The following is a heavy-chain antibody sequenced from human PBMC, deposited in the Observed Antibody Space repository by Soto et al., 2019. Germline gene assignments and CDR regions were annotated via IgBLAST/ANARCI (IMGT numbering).Heavy chain of an antibody. V-gene: IGHV3-23*01. J-gene: IGHJ4*02. CDR1: GFTFSSYA. D-gene: IGHD2-2*01. CDR2: ISGSGGST. CDR3: AKVPIVVVPAAMYGELVYYFDY. Sequence: GGSLRLSCAASGFTFSSYAMSWVRQAPGKGLEWVSAISGSGGSTYYADSVKGRFTISRDNSKNTLYLQMNSLRAEDTAVYYCAKVPIVVVPAAMYGELVYYFDYWGQGTLVTVSS.